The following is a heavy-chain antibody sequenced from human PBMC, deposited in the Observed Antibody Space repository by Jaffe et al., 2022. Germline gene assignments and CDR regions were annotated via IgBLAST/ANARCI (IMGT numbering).Heavy chain of an antibody. CDR1: GFTFSSYA. J-gene: IGHJ3*02. CDR2: ISSNGGST. Sequence: EVQLVESGGGLVQPGGSLRLSCAASGFTFSSYAMHWVRQAPGKGLEYVSAISSNGGSTYYANSVKGRFTISRDNSKNTLYLQMGSLRAEDMAVYYCARSHPEGYYGDYVSEGAFDIWGQGTMVTVSS. D-gene: IGHD4-17*01. V-gene: IGHV3-64*01. CDR3: ARSHPEGYYGDYVSEGAFDI.